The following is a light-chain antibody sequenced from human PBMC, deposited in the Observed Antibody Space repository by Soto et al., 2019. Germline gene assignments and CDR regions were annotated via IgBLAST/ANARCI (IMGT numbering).Light chain of an antibody. J-gene: IGKJ1*01. CDR1: QNVNSY. CDR3: QQRYNWWT. Sequence: EIVLTQSPATLSLSPGERATLSCRASQNVNSYLAWYQQKPGQAPRLLIYDASNRATGIPARFSASGSGTDFTLTISSLEPEDCAVYYCQQRYNWWTFGQGTKVDIK. V-gene: IGKV3-11*01. CDR2: DAS.